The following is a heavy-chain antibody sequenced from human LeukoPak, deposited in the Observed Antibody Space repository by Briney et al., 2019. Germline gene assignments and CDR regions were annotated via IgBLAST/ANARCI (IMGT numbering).Heavy chain of an antibody. J-gene: IGHJ4*02. D-gene: IGHD6-19*01. CDR3: ASSAGTGY. V-gene: IGHV4-34*01. CDR1: GGSISSGGYS. CDR2: INHSGST. Sequence: SETLSLTCAVSGGSISSGGYSWSWIRQPPGKGLEWIGEINHSGSTNYNPSLKSRVTISVDTSKNQFSLKLSSVTAADTAVYYCASSAGTGYWGQGTLVTVSS.